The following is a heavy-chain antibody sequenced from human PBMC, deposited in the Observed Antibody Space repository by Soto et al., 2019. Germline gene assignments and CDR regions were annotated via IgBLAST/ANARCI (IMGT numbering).Heavy chain of an antibody. CDR3: ARLGMATIKGGFDY. Sequence: TLSLTCTLSAGSISSYYWSWIRQPAGKGLEWIGRIYTSGSTNYNPSLKSRVTMSVDTSNKQFSLKLSSVTAADTAVYYCARLGMATIKGGFDYWGQGTLVTVSS. V-gene: IGHV4-4*07. D-gene: IGHD5-12*01. J-gene: IGHJ4*02. CDR1: AGSISSYY. CDR2: IYTSGST.